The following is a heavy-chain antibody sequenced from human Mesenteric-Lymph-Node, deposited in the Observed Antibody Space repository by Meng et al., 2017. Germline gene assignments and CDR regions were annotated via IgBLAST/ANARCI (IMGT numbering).Heavy chain of an antibody. CDR3: ARGVFQLGSGLCWFDP. CDR2: INYYGST. D-gene: IGHD1-26*01. Sequence: SETLSLTCTVSGGSMSSGGYYWTWIRQHPGKGLEWIGYINYYGSTYYNPSLESRLIISVDTSKNQFSLKLTSMTAADTAVYYCARGVFQLGSGLCWFDPWGQGTLVTVSS. CDR1: GGSMSSGGYY. J-gene: IGHJ5*02. V-gene: IGHV4-31*03.